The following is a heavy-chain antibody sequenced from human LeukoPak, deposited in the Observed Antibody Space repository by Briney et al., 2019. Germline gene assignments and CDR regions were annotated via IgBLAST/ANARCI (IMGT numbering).Heavy chain of an antibody. Sequence: SQTLSLTCTVSGGSISSDDYYWTWIRQPPGKGLEWIDYIYYTGSTYDNPSLKSRLTMSVDTSKNQFSLKLTSVTAADSAVYYCARDRRGYGDLDYWGQGTLVTVS. CDR2: IYYTGST. V-gene: IGHV4-30-4*01. D-gene: IGHD4-17*01. CDR1: GGSISSDDYY. J-gene: IGHJ4*02. CDR3: ARDRRGYGDLDY.